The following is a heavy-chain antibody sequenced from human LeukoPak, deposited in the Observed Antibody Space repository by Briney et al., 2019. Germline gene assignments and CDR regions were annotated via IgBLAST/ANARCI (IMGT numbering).Heavy chain of an antibody. D-gene: IGHD2-2*01. CDR2: LNPNSGNT. V-gene: IGHV1-8*03. Sequence: GASVKVSRKASGYTFTGYDINWVRQATGQGLEWMGWLNPNSGNTGYAQKFQGRVTITRDTSITTAYMELSSLRSEDTAVYYCARGGRGVVPAAPYFSWFDPWGQGTLVTVSS. J-gene: IGHJ5*02. CDR1: GYTFTGYD. CDR3: ARGGRGVVPAAPYFSWFDP.